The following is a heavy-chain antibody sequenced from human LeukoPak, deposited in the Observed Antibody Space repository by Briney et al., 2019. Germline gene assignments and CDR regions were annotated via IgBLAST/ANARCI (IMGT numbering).Heavy chain of an antibody. CDR3: IAHFPYFYGFDV. CDR1: GFTIGTAW. J-gene: IGHJ6*04. Sequence: GGSLRLSCISSGFTIGTAWMSWVRQAPGKGLEWLGHIKSEGEGATTDYAAPAKGRFAISRDDSKNMIYLQMSSLKIDDTAIYYCIAHFPYFYGFDVWGKGTTVTVSS. CDR2: IKSEGEGATT. V-gene: IGHV3-15*01. D-gene: IGHD3-3*02.